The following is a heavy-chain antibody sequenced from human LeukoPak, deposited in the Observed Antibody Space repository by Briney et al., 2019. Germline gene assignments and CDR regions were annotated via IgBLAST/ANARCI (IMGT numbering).Heavy chain of an antibody. CDR1: GFTFSSYS. CDR2: ISSSSSTI. CDR3: ARVSSSIAAAGNSDY. V-gene: IGHV3-48*01. J-gene: IGHJ4*02. D-gene: IGHD6-13*01. Sequence: PGGSLRLSCAASGFTFSSYSMNWVRQAPGKGLEWVSYISSSSSTIYYADSVKGRFTISRDNAKNSLYLQMNSLRAEDTAVYYCARVSSSIAAAGNSDYWGQGTLVTVSS.